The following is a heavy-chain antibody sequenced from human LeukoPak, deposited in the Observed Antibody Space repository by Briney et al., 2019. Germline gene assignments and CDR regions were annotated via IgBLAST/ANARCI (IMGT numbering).Heavy chain of an antibody. CDR3: VSTGDLRDDY. V-gene: IGHV4-39*07. D-gene: IGHD4-17*01. J-gene: IGHJ4*02. CDR2: IYYSGST. Sequence: SETLSLTCTVSGGSISSSSYYWGWIRQPPGKGLEWIGSIYYSGSTYYNPSLKSRVTISVDTSKNQFSLKLSSVTAADTAVYYCVSTGDLRDDYWGQGTLVTVSS. CDR1: GGSISSSSYY.